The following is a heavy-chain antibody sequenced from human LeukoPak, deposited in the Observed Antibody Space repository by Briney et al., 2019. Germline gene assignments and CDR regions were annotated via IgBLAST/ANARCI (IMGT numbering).Heavy chain of an antibody. CDR1: GFSLSTSGVG. CDR3: AHSHPGIAAAVNWFDP. Sequence: GSGPTLVKPTQTLTLTCTFSGFSLSTSGVGVGWIRQPPGKALEWLALIYWDDYKRYSPCLKSRLTITQATPKTQVVLTLTHMDPVDTATYYCAHSHPGIAAAVNWFDPWGQGTLVTVSS. D-gene: IGHD6-13*01. CDR2: IYWDDYK. J-gene: IGHJ5*02. V-gene: IGHV2-5*02.